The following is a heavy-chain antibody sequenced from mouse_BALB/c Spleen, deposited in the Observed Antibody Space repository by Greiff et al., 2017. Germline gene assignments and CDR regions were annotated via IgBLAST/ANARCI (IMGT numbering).Heavy chain of an antibody. J-gene: IGHJ4*01. CDR1: GFNIKDYY. CDR2: IDPENGDT. Sequence: VHVKQSGAELVRSGASVKLSCTASGFNIKDYYMHWVKQRPEQGLEWIGWIDPENGDTEYAPKFQGKATMTADTSSNTAYLQLSSLTSEDTAVYYCNAYDFYAMDYWGQGTSVTVSS. D-gene: IGHD1-1*02. CDR3: NAYDFYAMDY. V-gene: IGHV14-4*02.